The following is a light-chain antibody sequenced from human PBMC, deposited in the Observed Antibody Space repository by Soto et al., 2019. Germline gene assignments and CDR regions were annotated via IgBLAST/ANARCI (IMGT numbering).Light chain of an antibody. Sequence: EMVLTQSPGTLSLSPGERATLSCRASQSVSSSYLGWYQQKPGQAPRLLIYGASSRATGIPDRFSGSVSVPDFPLTISSLEPEDFSVYYCQQYGSSLLTLGQGTKVEIK. V-gene: IGKV3-20*01. CDR1: QSVSSSY. CDR2: GAS. CDR3: QQYGSSLLT. J-gene: IGKJ1*01.